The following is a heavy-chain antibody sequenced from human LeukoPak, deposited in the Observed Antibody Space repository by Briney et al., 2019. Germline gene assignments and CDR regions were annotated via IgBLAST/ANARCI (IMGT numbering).Heavy chain of an antibody. D-gene: IGHD7-27*01. CDR1: GFTFSTYS. J-gene: IGHJ4*02. CDR3: ARGSGDLGFDY. CDR2: ISSSGTI. V-gene: IGHV3-48*01. Sequence: GGSLRLSCAASGFTFSTYSMNWVRQAPGKGLEWVSYISSSGTIYYADSVKGRFTISSDNAKNSLYLQMNSLRAEDTAVYYCARGSGDLGFDYWGQGTLVTVSS.